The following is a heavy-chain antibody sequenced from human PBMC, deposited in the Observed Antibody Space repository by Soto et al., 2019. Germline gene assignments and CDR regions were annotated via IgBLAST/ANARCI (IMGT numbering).Heavy chain of an antibody. J-gene: IGHJ4*02. CDR3: ARTYYDILTGEPSLDY. Sequence: PGESLKISCKGSGYSFTSYWIGWVRQMPGKGLEWMGIIYPGDSDTRYSPSFQGQVTISADKSISTAYLQWSSLKASDTAMYYCARTYYDILTGEPSLDYWGQGTLVTVSS. CDR2: IYPGDSDT. V-gene: IGHV5-51*01. CDR1: GYSFTSYW. D-gene: IGHD3-9*01.